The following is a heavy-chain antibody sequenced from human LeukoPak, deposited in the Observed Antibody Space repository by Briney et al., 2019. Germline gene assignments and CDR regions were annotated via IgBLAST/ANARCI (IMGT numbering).Heavy chain of an antibody. CDR1: GGSISSSSYY. CDR3: ASGTSRTPIDY. J-gene: IGHJ4*02. CDR2: IYYSGST. D-gene: IGHD2-2*01. Sequence: SETLSLTCTVSGGSISSSSYYWGWLRQPLGKGLEWIGSIYYSGSTYYNPSLKSRVTISVDTSKNQFSLKLSSVTAADTAVYYCASGTSRTPIDYWGQGTLVTVSS. V-gene: IGHV4-39*07.